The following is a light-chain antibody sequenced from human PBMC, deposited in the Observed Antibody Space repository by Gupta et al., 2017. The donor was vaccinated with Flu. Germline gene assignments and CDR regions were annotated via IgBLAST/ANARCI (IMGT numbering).Light chain of an antibody. CDR1: QNIGSD. J-gene: IGKJ2*01. Sequence: EIEMTQSPATLSVSPGERATLSCRASQNIGSDLAWYQQKPGQAPRLFIYSASSRANKYPIRFSGSGYGTEFSLTISSLQSEDFAVYYCQQQNQWLRTFGQGTKLDIK. V-gene: IGKV3-15*01. CDR2: SAS. CDR3: QQQNQWLRT.